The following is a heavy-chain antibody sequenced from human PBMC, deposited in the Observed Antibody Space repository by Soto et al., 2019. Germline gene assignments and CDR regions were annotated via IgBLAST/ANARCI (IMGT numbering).Heavy chain of an antibody. J-gene: IGHJ4*02. CDR1: GGAIGGYY. CDR2: VSYSGST. CDR3: ARADPDASVGY. V-gene: IGHV4-59*01. D-gene: IGHD2-15*01. Sequence: ETLSLTCSLSGGAIGGYYWSWIRQPPGKALEWIGYVSYSGSTYYNPSLKSRVTISADTSKNQFSLRMNSMIAADTAVYYCARADPDASVGYWGQGALVTVSS.